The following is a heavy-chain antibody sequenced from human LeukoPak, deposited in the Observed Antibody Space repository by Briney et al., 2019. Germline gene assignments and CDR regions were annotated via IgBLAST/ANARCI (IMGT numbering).Heavy chain of an antibody. Sequence: PSQTLSLTCTVSGGSISPYYWSWVRQPPGKGLEWIAYIFYNGNTNYNPSLKSRVTISVDTSKNQFSLKLSSVTAADTAVYYCARTYYDILTGYYNYWGQGTLVTVSS. J-gene: IGHJ4*02. CDR3: ARTYYDILTGYYNY. CDR1: GGSISPYY. CDR2: IFYNGNT. V-gene: IGHV4-59*01. D-gene: IGHD3-9*01.